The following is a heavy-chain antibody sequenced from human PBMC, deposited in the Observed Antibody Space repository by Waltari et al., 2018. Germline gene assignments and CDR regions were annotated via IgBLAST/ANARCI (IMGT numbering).Heavy chain of an antibody. D-gene: IGHD5-18*01. CDR3: ARVPGYSYGPYYYYYGMDV. CDR1: GYTFTSYD. CDR2: MNPNSGNT. J-gene: IGHJ6*02. V-gene: IGHV1-8*01. Sequence: QVQLVQSGAEVMKPGASVKVSCTASGYTFTSYDINWVRHATGPGLEWMGWMNPNSGNTGYAQKFQGRVTMTRNTSISTAYMELSSLRSEDTAVYYCARVPGYSYGPYYYYYGMDVWGQGTTVTVSS.